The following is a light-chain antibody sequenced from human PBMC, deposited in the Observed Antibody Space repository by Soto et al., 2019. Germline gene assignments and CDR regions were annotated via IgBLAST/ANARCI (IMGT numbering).Light chain of an antibody. J-gene: IGKJ1*01. CDR2: GAS. V-gene: IGKV3-15*01. Sequence: EIVMTQSPATLSVSPGKRATLSCRASQSISSNLAWYQQKPGQAPRLLIYGASTRATGIPARFSGSGSGTEFTLAISSLQSEDFAVYYCQQYDNWRRTFGQGTKVDIK. CDR3: QQYDNWRRT. CDR1: QSISSN.